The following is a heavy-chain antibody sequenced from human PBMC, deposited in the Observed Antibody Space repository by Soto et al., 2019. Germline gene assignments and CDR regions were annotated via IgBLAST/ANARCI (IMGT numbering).Heavy chain of an antibody. D-gene: IGHD3-22*01. J-gene: IGHJ6*02. CDR1: GYTFTSYG. V-gene: IGHV1-18*01. Sequence: ASVKVSCKASGYTFTSYGISWVRQAPGQGLEWMGWISAYNGNTNYAQKLQGRVTMTTDTSTSTAYMELRSLRSDDTAVYYCARVDWDYDSSGYYVDYYYGMDVWGQGTTVTVSS. CDR2: ISAYNGNT. CDR3: ARVDWDYDSSGYYVDYYYGMDV.